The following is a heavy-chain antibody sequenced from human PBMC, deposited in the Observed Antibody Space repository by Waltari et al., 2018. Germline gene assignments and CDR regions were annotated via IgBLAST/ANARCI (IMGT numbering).Heavy chain of an antibody. CDR2: VNNDGRNT. CDR3: GTLGGVAS. Sequence: HWVRQIQRKGLVGVLGVNNDGRNTRFADPVKGRFNIFRDNARNGVYLQMNSLGVDDTAVYFWGTLGGVASWGQGTLVTVSS. J-gene: IGHJ4*02. V-gene: IGHV3-74*01. D-gene: IGHD3-16*01.